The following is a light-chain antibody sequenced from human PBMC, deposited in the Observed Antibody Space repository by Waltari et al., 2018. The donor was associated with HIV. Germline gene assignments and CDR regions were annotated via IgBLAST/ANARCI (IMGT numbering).Light chain of an antibody. CDR2: EVS. CDR3: TSYISSSTPV. V-gene: IGLV2-14*01. CDR1: SSDYNS. Sequence: QSALTQPASVSGSPGQSITISCTGTSSDYNSVSWYQHHPGKAPKVIMYEVSNRPSGVSNRFSGSKSGYTASLTISGLQAEDEADYFCTSYISSSTPVFGGGTKVTVL. J-gene: IGLJ3*02.